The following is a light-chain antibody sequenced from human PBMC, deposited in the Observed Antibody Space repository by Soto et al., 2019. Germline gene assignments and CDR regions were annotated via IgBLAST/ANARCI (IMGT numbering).Light chain of an antibody. CDR1: SSDVGGYDY. J-gene: IGLJ2*01. CDR3: SSYTGSSTVV. Sequence: QSVLTQPASVSGSPGQSITISCTGTSSDVGGYDYVSWFQQHPGKAPKLMIYDVSNRPSGVSHRFTGSKSGNTASLTISWLQAEYEADYYCSSYTGSSTVVFVGGTKLTVL. V-gene: IGLV2-14*01. CDR2: DVS.